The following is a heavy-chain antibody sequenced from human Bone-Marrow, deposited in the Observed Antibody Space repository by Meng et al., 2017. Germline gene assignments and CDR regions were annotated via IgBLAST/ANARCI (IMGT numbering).Heavy chain of an antibody. Sequence: GESLKISCAASGFTFSSYWMHWVRQAPGKGLEWVSVIYSGGSTYYADSVKGRFTISRDNSKNTLYLQMNSLRAEDTAVYYCARGGYGDYDVLYYFDYWGQGTLVTVSS. D-gene: IGHD4-17*01. CDR1: GFTFSSYW. J-gene: IGHJ4*02. V-gene: IGHV3-53*01. CDR3: ARGGYGDYDVLYYFDY. CDR2: IYSGGST.